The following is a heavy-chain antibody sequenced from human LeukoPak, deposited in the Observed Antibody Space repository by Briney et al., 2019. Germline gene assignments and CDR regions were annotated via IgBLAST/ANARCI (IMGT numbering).Heavy chain of an antibody. D-gene: IGHD5-24*01. J-gene: IGHJ4*02. CDR2: LYSGGTT. CDR1: GFIVSTNY. V-gene: IGHV3-66*01. CDR3: AMDSSWLPLKFDY. Sequence: GGSLRLSCTASGFIVSTNYMSWVRQAPGKGLEWVSVLYSGGTTYYADSVKGRFTISRDNSKNTLYLQMNSLRAEDTAVYYCAMDSSWLPLKFDYWGQGTLVTVST.